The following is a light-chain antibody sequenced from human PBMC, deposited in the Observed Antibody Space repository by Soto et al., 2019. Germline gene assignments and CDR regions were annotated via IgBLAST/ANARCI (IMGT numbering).Light chain of an antibody. J-gene: IGKJ1*01. CDR2: AAS. CDR3: HQYAHSPRT. Sequence: EVLLTQSPGTLSLSPGERATLSCRASQIITNSYIAWYQQKPGQAPRLLIYAASFRATGIPDRFSGSGSETDFTLTISRLEPEDFAVYYCHQYAHSPRTFGQGTKVEIK. V-gene: IGKV3-20*01. CDR1: QIITNSY.